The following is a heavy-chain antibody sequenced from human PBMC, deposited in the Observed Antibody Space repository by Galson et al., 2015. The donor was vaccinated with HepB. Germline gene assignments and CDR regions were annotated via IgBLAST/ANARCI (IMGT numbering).Heavy chain of an antibody. V-gene: IGHV4-59*01. D-gene: IGHD6-19*01. CDR3: ARQSRKYSSGWYLGSFNYMDV. J-gene: IGHJ6*03. Sequence: ETLSLTCTVSGGSINYYYWSWIRQSPGRGLEWIGYISDSGNTNYHPSLKSRVTISLDTSKNLFSLRLNSVTAADTAVYYCARQSRKYSSGWYLGSFNYMDVWGKGSTVTVSS. CDR2: ISDSGNT. CDR1: GGSINYYY.